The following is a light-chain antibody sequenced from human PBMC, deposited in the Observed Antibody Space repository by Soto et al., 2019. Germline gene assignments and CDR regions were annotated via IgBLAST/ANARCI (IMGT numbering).Light chain of an antibody. CDR1: QSVSSN. Sequence: EIVMTQPPATLSVSPGHRATLACRASQSVSSNLAWYQQKPGQAPRLLIYGASTRATGITATFSGSGSGTEFTLTISSLQSEDFAVYYCQQYNNWPPWTFGQGTKVDIK. CDR2: GAS. CDR3: QQYNNWPPWT. V-gene: IGKV3-15*01. J-gene: IGKJ1*01.